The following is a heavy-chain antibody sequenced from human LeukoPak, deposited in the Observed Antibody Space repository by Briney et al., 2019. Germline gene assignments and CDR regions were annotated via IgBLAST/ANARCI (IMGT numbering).Heavy chain of an antibody. J-gene: IGHJ5*02. CDR1: GGSFSGCY. CDR3: ARAGRITMIVVVDPLKWFDP. Sequence: PSETLSLTCAVYGGSFSGCYWSWIRQPPGKGLEWIGEINHSGSTNYNPSLKSRVTISVDTSKNQFSLKLSSVTAADTAVYYCARAGRITMIVVVDPLKWFDPWGQGTLVTVSS. CDR2: INHSGST. D-gene: IGHD3-22*01. V-gene: IGHV4-34*01.